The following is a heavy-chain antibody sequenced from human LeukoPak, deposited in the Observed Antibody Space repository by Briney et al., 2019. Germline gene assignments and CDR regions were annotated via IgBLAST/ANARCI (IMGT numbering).Heavy chain of an antibody. V-gene: IGHV4-39*07. CDR2: VYYSGST. CDR3: ARIEDVTRGYNHAYYFDY. J-gene: IGHJ4*02. D-gene: IGHD5-18*01. Sequence: SETLSLTCTVSGASISSTNYYWGWIRQPPGKGLEWIGNVYYSGSTFYNPSLKSRVTISVDTSKNQFSLKLRTATAADTAVYYCARIEDVTRGYNHAYYFDYWGQGTLVTVSS. CDR1: GASISSTNYY.